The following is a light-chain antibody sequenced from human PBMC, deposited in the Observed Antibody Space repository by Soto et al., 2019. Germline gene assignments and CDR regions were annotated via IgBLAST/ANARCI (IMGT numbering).Light chain of an antibody. CDR1: QTISNS. CDR2: DAS. V-gene: IGKV3-11*01. Sequence: IVLTQSPATLSLSPGERATLSCRASQTISNSLAWYQQKPGQAPRLLIYDASNRATGIPARFSGSGSGANFTLTLNSLEPEDFAVYYCHQRSNWPQTFGQGTKV. J-gene: IGKJ1*01. CDR3: HQRSNWPQT.